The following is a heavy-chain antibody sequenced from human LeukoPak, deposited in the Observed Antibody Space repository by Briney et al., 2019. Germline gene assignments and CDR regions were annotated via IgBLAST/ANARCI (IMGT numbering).Heavy chain of an antibody. CDR1: GGSISSSSYY. Sequence: ESSETLFLTCTASGGSISSSSYYWGWIRQPPGKGLEWIGSVYYSGSTYYNPSLKSRVTISVDTSKNQFSLKLSSVTAADTAVYYCARRQSSGWYGYSGSYNDAFDIWGQGTMVTVSS. J-gene: IGHJ3*02. V-gene: IGHV4-39*01. CDR2: VYYSGST. CDR3: ARRQSSGWYGYSGSYNDAFDI. D-gene: IGHD1-26*01.